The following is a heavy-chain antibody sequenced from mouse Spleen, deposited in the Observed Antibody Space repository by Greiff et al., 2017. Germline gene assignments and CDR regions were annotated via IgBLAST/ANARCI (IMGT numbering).Heavy chain of an antibody. CDR1: GFTFSSYA. Sequence: EVQRVESGGGLVKPGGSLKLSCAASGFTFSSYAMSWVRQSPEKRLEWVAEISSGGSYTYYPDTVTGRFTISRDNAKNTLYLEMSSLRSEDTAMYYCARRRYDEDGTFYFDYWGQGTTLTVSS. J-gene: IGHJ2*01. V-gene: IGHV5-9-4*01. CDR3: ARRRYDEDGTFYFDY. CDR2: ISSGGSYT. D-gene: IGHD2-14*01.